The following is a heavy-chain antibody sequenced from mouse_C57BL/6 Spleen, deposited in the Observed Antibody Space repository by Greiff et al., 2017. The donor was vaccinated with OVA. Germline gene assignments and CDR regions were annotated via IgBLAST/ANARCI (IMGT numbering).Heavy chain of an antibody. D-gene: IGHD3-1*01. CDR2: ISDGGSYT. Sequence: EVQRVESGGGLVKPGGSLKLSCAASGFTFSSYAMSWVRQTPEKRLEWVATISDGGSYTYYPDNVKGRFTISRDNAKNNLYLQMSHLKSEDTAMYYCARDRGMYFDYWGQGTTLTVSS. J-gene: IGHJ2*01. V-gene: IGHV5-4*01. CDR3: ARDRGMYFDY. CDR1: GFTFSSYA.